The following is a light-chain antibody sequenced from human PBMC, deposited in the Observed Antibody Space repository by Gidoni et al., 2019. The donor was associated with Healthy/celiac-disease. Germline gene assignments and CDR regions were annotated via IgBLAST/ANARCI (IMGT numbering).Light chain of an antibody. Sequence: EIVMTQSPATLSVSQGDRATLSCRASQSLSSNLAWYQQKPGQAPRLLIYGASTRATGIPARFSGSGSGTEFTLTISSLQSEDFAVYYCQQYNNWPLTFGGGTKVEIK. CDR2: GAS. CDR3: QQYNNWPLT. CDR1: QSLSSN. V-gene: IGKV3-15*01. J-gene: IGKJ4*01.